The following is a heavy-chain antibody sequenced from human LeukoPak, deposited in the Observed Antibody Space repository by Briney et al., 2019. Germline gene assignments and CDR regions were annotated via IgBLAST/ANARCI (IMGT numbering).Heavy chain of an antibody. V-gene: IGHV1-58*02. CDR1: GFTFTSSA. D-gene: IGHD3-3*01. J-gene: IGHJ5*02. CDR3: AAFDFWSGYYRFDP. CDR2: IVVGSGNT. Sequence: ASVKVSCKASGFTFTSSAMQWVRQARGQRLEWIEWIVVGSGNTNYAQKFQERVTITRDMSTSTAYMELSSLRSEDTAVYYCAAFDFWSGYYRFDPWGQGTLVTVSS.